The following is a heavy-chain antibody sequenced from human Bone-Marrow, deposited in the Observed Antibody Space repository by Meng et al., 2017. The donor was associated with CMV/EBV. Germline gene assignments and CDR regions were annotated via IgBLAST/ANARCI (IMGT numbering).Heavy chain of an antibody. J-gene: IGHJ4*02. CDR1: GFTFSSYA. D-gene: IGHD3-22*01. V-gene: IGHV3-23*01. CDR3: ARADMRVVVTTILVFGSFDY. CDR2: INNFGDIT. Sequence: GESLKISCAASGFTFSSYAVNWVRQIPGKGLEWVSTINNFGDITNYADSVKGRFTISRDNSKNTLYLQMSSLRAKDTAIYYCARADMRVVVTTILVFGSFDYWGQGALVTVSS.